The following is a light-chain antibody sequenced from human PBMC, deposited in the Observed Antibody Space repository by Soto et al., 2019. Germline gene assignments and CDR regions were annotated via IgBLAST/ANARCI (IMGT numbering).Light chain of an antibody. V-gene: IGKV4-1*01. J-gene: IGKJ2*01. Sequence: DIVMTQSPDSLAVSLGERATINCKSSQSVLYSSNNKNYLAWYQQKPGQPPKLLIYWASTRESGVPDRFSGGGSGTDFTLTISSLQAEDVAVYYCLQYFSTPYTFGQGTKLEIK. CDR2: WAS. CDR3: LQYFSTPYT. CDR1: QSVLYSSNNKNY.